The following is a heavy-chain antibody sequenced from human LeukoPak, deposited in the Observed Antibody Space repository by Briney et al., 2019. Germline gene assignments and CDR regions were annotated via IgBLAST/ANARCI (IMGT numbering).Heavy chain of an antibody. CDR2: ISWNSGSI. J-gene: IGHJ4*02. D-gene: IGHD4-17*01. CDR1: GFTFDDYA. V-gene: IGHV3-9*01. Sequence: GRSLRLSCAASGFTFDDYAMHWVRQAPGKGLEWVSDISWNSGSIGYADSVKGRFTISRDNAKNSLYLQMNSLRAEDTALYYCAKTNYGDYITYFDYWGQGTLVTVSS. CDR3: AKTNYGDYITYFDY.